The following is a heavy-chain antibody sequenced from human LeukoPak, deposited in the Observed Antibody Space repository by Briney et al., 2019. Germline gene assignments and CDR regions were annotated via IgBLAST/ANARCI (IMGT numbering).Heavy chain of an antibody. Sequence: QTGGSLRLSCAASGFPFSNHAMSWVRQPPGKGLEWVSAISNGNTYYADSVRGRFTISRDDSKNMVYLQMNSLRVEDTALYYCVREAGYCASVCLKSNWFDPWGQGTLVTVSS. CDR3: VREAGYCASVCLKSNWFDP. CDR2: ISNGNT. J-gene: IGHJ5*02. CDR1: GFPFSNHA. D-gene: IGHD2-21*02. V-gene: IGHV3-23*01.